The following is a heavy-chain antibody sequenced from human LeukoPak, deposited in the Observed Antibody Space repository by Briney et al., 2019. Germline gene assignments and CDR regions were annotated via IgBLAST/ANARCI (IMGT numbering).Heavy chain of an antibody. CDR3: ARLGGSYGMDV. V-gene: IGHV4-39*01. Sequence: PSETLSLTCTVSGGSISSSSYYWGWIRQPPGKGLEWIGSIYYSGSTYYTPSLKSRLTISVDTSKNQFSLQLSSVTAADTAVYYCARLGGSYGMDVWGQGTTVTVSS. J-gene: IGHJ6*02. CDR1: GGSISSSSYY. D-gene: IGHD3-16*01. CDR2: IYYSGST.